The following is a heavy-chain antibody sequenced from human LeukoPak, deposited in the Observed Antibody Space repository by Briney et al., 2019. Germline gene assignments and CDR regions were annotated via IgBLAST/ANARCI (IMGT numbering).Heavy chain of an antibody. Sequence: SETLSLTCTVSGGSISSYYWSWIRQPPGKGLEWIGYIYYSGSTNYNPSLKSRVTISVDTSKNQFSLKLSSVTAADTAVYYCASGRGDFWSGHYSYWGQGTLVTVSS. CDR1: GGSISSYY. CDR3: ASGRGDFWSGHYSY. V-gene: IGHV4-59*01. D-gene: IGHD3-3*01. J-gene: IGHJ4*02. CDR2: IYYSGST.